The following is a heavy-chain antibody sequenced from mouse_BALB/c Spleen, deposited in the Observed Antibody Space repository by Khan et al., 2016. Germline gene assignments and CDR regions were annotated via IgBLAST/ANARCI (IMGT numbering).Heavy chain of an antibody. J-gene: IGHJ2*01. D-gene: IGHD2-2*01. CDR1: GYAFSIYW. Sequence: QVQLQQSGAELVRPGSSVKISCKASGYAFSIYWMNWVKQRPGQGLEWIGQIYPGDGDTDYNGKFKDKATLTADKSSSTAYMQLSSLTSEDSAVYFCARSGLGYDYWGQGTTLTVSS. CDR2: IYPGDGDT. CDR3: ARSGLGYDY. V-gene: IGHV1-80*01.